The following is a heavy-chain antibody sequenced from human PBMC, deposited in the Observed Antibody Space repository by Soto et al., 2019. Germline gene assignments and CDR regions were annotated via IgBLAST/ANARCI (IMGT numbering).Heavy chain of an antibody. CDR1: GVTFSGAA. V-gene: IGHV3-73*01. CDR2: IRSKRNNYAT. Sequence: GGPLRLSCTAPGVTFSGAAIHWVRPASAKGQEWVGRIRSKRNNYATAYAASLKGRVAISRDDSNSTAYLQINSLKTEDTAVYYCTRHGGYHNETYDYWGQGTLVTVSS. J-gene: IGHJ4*02. D-gene: IGHD5-12*01. CDR3: TRHGGYHNETYDY.